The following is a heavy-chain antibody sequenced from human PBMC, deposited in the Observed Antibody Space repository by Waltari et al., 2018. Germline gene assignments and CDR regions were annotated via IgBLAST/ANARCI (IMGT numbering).Heavy chain of an antibody. CDR3: ARDKSIAASGTVDY. D-gene: IGHD6-6*01. V-gene: IGHV4-4*07. CDR1: VGSISRYY. J-gene: IGHJ4*02. Sequence: VQLQESGPGLVKPSETLSLTCPVSVGSISRYYWSWLRQPAGKGLEWIGRIYTSGSTNYNPSLKSRVTRSVDTSKNQFSLKLSSVTAADTAVYYCARDKSIAASGTVDYWGKGTLVTVSS. CDR2: IYTSGST.